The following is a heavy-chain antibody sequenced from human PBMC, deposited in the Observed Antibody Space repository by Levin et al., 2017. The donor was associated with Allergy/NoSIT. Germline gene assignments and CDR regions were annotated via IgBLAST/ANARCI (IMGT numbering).Heavy chain of an antibody. CDR1: GFPFSNYG. CDR2: ISYNSVAK. J-gene: IGHJ1*01. D-gene: IGHD2-21*02. V-gene: IGHV3-30*18. Sequence: GESLKISCTASGFPFSNYGMHWFRQAPGKGLEWVAIISYNSVAKYYRDSVKGRFTVSRDNSKNTVFLQMTSLRADDTALYYCAKGNCGADCSGWGQGTLVTVSS. CDR3: AKGNCGADCSG.